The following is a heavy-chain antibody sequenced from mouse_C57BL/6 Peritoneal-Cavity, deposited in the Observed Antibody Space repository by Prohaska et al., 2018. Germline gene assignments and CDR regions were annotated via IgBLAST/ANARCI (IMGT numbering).Heavy chain of an antibody. D-gene: IGHD1-1*01. Sequence: QVQLQQPGAELVMPGASVKLSCKASGYTFTSYWMHWVKQRPGQGLEWIGEIDPSDSYTNYNLKFKGKATLTVDKSSSTAYMQLSSLTSEDSAVYYCARWGYGSSPFAYWGQGTLVTVSA. J-gene: IGHJ3*01. CDR3: ARWGYGSSPFAY. CDR1: GYTFTSYW. V-gene: IGHV1-69*01. CDR2: IDPSDSYT.